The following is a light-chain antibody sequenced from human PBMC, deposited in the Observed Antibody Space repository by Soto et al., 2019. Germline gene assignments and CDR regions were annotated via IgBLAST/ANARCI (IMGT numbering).Light chain of an antibody. CDR3: QQYGRSPLT. CDR2: GAS. Sequence: EIVLTQSPGTLSLSPGERATLSCRASQSVSSSYLAWYQQKPGQAPRLLIYGASSRATGIPDRFGGSGSGTDFTLTINRLEPEDFAVYYCQQYGRSPLTFGQGTKVDI. J-gene: IGKJ1*01. V-gene: IGKV3-20*01. CDR1: QSVSSSY.